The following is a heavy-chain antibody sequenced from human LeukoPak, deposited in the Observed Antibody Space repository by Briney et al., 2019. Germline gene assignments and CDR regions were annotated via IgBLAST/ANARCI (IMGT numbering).Heavy chain of an antibody. CDR3: ARGGGYSGYDLDAFDI. D-gene: IGHD5-12*01. CDR2: ISSSSTYI. Sequence: GGSLRLSCAASGFTFSRYSMNWVRQAPGKGLEWVSSISSSSTYIYYADSVKGRFTISRDNAKNSPHLQMTSLRAEDTAVYYCARGGGYSGYDLDAFDIWGQGTMVTVSS. V-gene: IGHV3-21*01. J-gene: IGHJ3*02. CDR1: GFTFSRYS.